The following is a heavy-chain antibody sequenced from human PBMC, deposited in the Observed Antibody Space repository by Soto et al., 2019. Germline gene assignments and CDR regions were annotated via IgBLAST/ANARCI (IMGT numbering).Heavy chain of an antibody. CDR1: GGSISSSNW. Sequence: KPSETLSLTCAVSGGSISSSNWWSWVRQPPGKGLEWIGEIYHSGSTNYNPSLKSRVTISVDKSKNQFSLKLSSVTAADTAVYYCARGGTTVTTPDAFDIWGQGTMVTVSS. CDR3: ARGGTTVTTPDAFDI. J-gene: IGHJ3*02. CDR2: IYHSGST. D-gene: IGHD4-17*01. V-gene: IGHV4-4*02.